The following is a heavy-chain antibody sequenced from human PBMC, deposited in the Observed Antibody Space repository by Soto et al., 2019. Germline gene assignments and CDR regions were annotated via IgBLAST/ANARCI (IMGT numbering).Heavy chain of an antibody. V-gene: IGHV4-30-4*01. J-gene: IGHJ5*02. CDR1: CGSISSGDYY. CDR2: IYYSGST. CDR3: ARAGGTGTTVP. Sequence: SETPSLTCTVSCGSISSGDYYWSWIRQPPGKGLEWIGYIYYSGSTYYNPSLKSRVTISVDTSKNQFSLKLSSVTAADTAVYYCARAGGTGTTVPWGKVHLVTVP. D-gene: IGHD1-1*01.